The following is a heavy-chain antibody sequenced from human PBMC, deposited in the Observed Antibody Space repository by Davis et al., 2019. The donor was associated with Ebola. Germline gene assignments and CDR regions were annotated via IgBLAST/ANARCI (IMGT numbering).Heavy chain of an antibody. CDR2: IYYSGST. Sequence: PSETLSLTCAVYGGSFSGYYWSWIRQHPGKGLEWIGYIYYSGSTYYNPSLKSRVTISVDTSKNQFSLKLSSVTAADTAVYYCASTGYDFWSGYYSGGMDVWGQGTTVTVSS. CDR1: GGSFSGYY. V-gene: IGHV4-31*11. J-gene: IGHJ6*02. CDR3: ASTGYDFWSGYYSGGMDV. D-gene: IGHD3-3*01.